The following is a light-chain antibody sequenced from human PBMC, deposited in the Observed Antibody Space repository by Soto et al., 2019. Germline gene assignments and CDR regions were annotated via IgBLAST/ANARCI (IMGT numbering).Light chain of an antibody. V-gene: IGKV1-5*03. CDR1: QRISSW. Sequence: DIQMTQSPSTLSAFVGDRVIITCRASQRISSWLAWYQQKPGKAPKLLIYKASSLESGVPSRFSGSGSGTEFTLTISSLQPDDFATYYCQQYNSYPWTFGQGTKVEIK. CDR2: KAS. CDR3: QQYNSYPWT. J-gene: IGKJ1*01.